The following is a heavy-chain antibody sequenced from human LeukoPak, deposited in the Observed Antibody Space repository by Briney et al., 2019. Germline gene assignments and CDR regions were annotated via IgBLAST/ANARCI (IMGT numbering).Heavy chain of an antibody. CDR3: ATTDPIAVADY. D-gene: IGHD6-19*01. J-gene: IGHJ4*02. CDR1: GGSISFYY. CDR2: IYYSGST. V-gene: IGHV4-59*01. Sequence: PSETLSLPCTVSGGSISFYYWSWIRQPPGKGLEWIGYIYYSGSTNYNPSLKSRVTISVDTSKNQFSLKLSSVTAADTAVYYCATTDPIAVADYWGQGTLVTVSS.